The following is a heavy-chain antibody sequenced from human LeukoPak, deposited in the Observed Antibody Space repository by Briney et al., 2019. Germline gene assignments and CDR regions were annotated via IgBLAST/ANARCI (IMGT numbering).Heavy chain of an antibody. CDR3: ARFQTPYSYAFIYYYYYYMDV. CDR1: GYTFTSYD. Sequence: ASVKVSCKASGYTFTSYDINWVRQATGQGLEWMGGMNPNSGNTGYAQKFQGRVTMTRNTSISTAYMELSSLRSEDTAVYYCARFQTPYSYAFIYYYYYYMDVWGEGTTVTVSS. J-gene: IGHJ6*03. D-gene: IGHD5-18*01. CDR2: MNPNSGNT. V-gene: IGHV1-8*01.